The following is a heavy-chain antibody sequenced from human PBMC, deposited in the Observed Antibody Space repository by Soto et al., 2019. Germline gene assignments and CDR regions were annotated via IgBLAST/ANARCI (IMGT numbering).Heavy chain of an antibody. CDR1: GGSISSSSYY. D-gene: IGHD3-10*02. V-gene: IGHV4-39*07. Sequence: SETLSLTCTVSGGSISSSSYYWGWIRQPPGKGLEWIGSIYYSGSTYYNPSLKSRVTISVDTSKNQFSLKLSSVTAADTAVYYCARTLFGWGIWFDPWGQGTRVTVSS. CDR3: ARTLFGWGIWFDP. CDR2: IYYSGST. J-gene: IGHJ5*02.